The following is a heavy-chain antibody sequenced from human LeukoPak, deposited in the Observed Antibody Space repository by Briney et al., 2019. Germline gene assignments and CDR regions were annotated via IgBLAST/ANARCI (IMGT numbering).Heavy chain of an antibody. CDR3: ARGEQLRYFDWLYTSLGVDWFDP. D-gene: IGHD3-9*01. V-gene: IGHV4-59*01. J-gene: IGHJ5*02. Sequence: SETLSLTCTVSGGSISSYYWSWIRQPPGKGLEWIGYIYYSGSTNYNPSLKSRVTISVDTSKNRFSLKLSSVTAADTAVYYCARGEQLRYFDWLYTSLGVDWFDPWGQGTLVTVSS. CDR2: IYYSGST. CDR1: GGSISSYY.